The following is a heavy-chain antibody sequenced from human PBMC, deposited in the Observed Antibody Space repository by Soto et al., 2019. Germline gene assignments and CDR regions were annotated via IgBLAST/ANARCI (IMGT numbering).Heavy chain of an antibody. Sequence: ASVKVSCKASGYTFTSYGISWVRQAPGQGLEWMGWIIPIFGTANYAQKFQGRVTITADESTSTAYMELSSLRSEDTAVYYCASNGVSYYDSSGYFDYWGQGTLVTAPQ. CDR1: GYTFTSYG. CDR3: ASNGVSYYDSSGYFDY. V-gene: IGHV1-69*13. CDR2: IIPIFGTA. D-gene: IGHD3-22*01. J-gene: IGHJ4*02.